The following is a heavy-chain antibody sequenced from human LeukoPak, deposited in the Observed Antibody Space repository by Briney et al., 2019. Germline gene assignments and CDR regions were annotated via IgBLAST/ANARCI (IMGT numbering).Heavy chain of an antibody. CDR3: AKGGTSGWFYFDY. CDR1: GFTFSGDG. D-gene: IGHD6-19*01. J-gene: IGHJ4*02. V-gene: IGHV3-30*02. CDR2: IRYDGSDH. Sequence: GGSLRLSCAASGFTFSGDGMHWVRQAPGKGVEWVTVIRYDGSDHYYTDSVKGRFNISRDTAKDTLYLQMNSLIAEDTAVYYCAKGGTSGWFYFDYWGLGTLVTVYS.